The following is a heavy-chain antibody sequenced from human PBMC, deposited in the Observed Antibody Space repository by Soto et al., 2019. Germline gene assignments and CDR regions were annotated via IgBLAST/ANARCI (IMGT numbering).Heavy chain of an antibody. D-gene: IGHD3-3*01. Sequence: PVGSLRLSCAASGFTFSSYGMHWVRQSPGKGLEWVAVISYDGSNKYYADSVKGRFTISRDNSKNTLYMKMNSLRAEETDVYYCEKNIRPGTTGRMAFDYWGQGTMVTVSS. CDR1: GFTFSSYG. V-gene: IGHV3-30*18. CDR3: EKNIRPGTTGRMAFDY. CDR2: ISYDGSNK. J-gene: IGHJ4*02.